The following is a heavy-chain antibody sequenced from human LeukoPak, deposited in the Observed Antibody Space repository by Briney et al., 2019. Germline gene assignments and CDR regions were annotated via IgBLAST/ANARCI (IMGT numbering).Heavy chain of an antibody. CDR2: IYYSGST. D-gene: IGHD6-13*01. J-gene: IGHJ5*02. CDR1: RSFWM. CDR3: ATIAAAGRGWFDP. Sequence: RSFWMGWVRQPPGKGLEWIGSIYYSGSTYCDPSLKSRVTISVGTSKNQFSLKLSSVTAADTAVYYCATIAAAGRGWFDPWGQGTLVTVSS. V-gene: IGHV4-39*07.